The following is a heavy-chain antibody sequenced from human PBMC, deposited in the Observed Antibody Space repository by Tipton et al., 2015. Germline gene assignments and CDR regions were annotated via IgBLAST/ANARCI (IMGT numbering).Heavy chain of an antibody. CDR1: GGSISSGDFY. J-gene: IGHJ4*02. CDR2: VFYSGNT. D-gene: IGHD3-22*01. Sequence: LRLSCTVSGGSISSGDFYWTWIRQPPGKGLEWIGNVFYSGNTNYNPSLKSRVTMSVDTSKNQFSLHLSSVTAADTAVYYCAREVWYNDSTGYDYWGQGTLVTVSS. CDR3: AREVWYNDSTGYDY. V-gene: IGHV4-30-4*01.